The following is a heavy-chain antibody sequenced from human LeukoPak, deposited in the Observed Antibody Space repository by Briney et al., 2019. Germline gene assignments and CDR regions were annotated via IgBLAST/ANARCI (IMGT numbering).Heavy chain of an antibody. V-gene: IGHV4-34*01. J-gene: IGHJ4*02. CDR3: ARRPFVPAAYYYFDY. D-gene: IGHD2-2*01. Sequence: SETLSLTCAVYGGSFSGYYWSWIRQPPGKGLEWIGEINHSGSTNYNPSLKSRVTISVDTSKNQFSLKLSSVTAADTAVYYCARRPFVPAAYYYFDYWGQGTLVTVSS. CDR2: INHSGST. CDR1: GGSFSGYY.